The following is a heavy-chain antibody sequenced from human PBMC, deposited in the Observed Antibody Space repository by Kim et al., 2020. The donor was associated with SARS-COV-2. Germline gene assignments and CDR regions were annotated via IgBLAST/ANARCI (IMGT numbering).Heavy chain of an antibody. D-gene: IGHD2-15*01. V-gene: IGHV4-59*13. CDR3: ARVGCSGGSCLQFWFDP. J-gene: IGHJ5*02. Sequence: SETLSLTCTVSGGSISSYYWSWIRQPPGKGLEWIGYIYYSGSTNYNHSLKSRVTISVDTSKNQFSLKLSSVTAADTAVYYCARVGCSGGSCLQFWFDPWGQGTLVTVSS. CDR1: GGSISSYY. CDR2: IYYSGST.